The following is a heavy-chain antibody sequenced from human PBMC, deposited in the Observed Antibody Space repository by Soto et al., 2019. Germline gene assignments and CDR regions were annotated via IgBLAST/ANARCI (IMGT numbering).Heavy chain of an antibody. V-gene: IGHV1-69*13. CDR3: AREEIAVAGQCY. J-gene: IGHJ4*02. Sequence: GASVKVSCKASGGTFSSYAISWVRPAPGRGLEWMGGIIPIFGTANYAQKFQGRVTIAADESTSKAYMELSGLRSEDTAVYYCAREEIAVAGQCYWGQGTLVTVSS. CDR1: GGTFSSYA. CDR2: IIPIFGTA. D-gene: IGHD6-19*01.